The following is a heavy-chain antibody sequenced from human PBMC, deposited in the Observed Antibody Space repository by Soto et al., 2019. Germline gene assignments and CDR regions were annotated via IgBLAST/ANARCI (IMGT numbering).Heavy chain of an antibody. Sequence: QVQLVQSGAEVKRPGASVKVSCKASGYTFTNYGISWVRQAPGQGLEWMGWISADNVNTNYAQKLQGRVTMTPETSTSTAYMELRSLRSDDTAVYYCARWQQRKGYFDLWGRGTLVTVSS. CDR1: GYTFTNYG. V-gene: IGHV1-18*01. J-gene: IGHJ2*01. CDR2: ISADNVNT. D-gene: IGHD6-13*01. CDR3: ARWQQRKGYFDL.